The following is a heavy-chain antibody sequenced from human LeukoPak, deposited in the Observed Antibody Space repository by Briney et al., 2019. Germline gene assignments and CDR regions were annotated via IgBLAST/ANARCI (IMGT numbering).Heavy chain of an antibody. D-gene: IGHD4-17*01. Sequence: GGSLRLSCAASGFTFTTYAMSWVRQAPGKGLEWVSAITGSGGTTRYTDSVTGRFTISRDNSGNTLFLQMNSLRAEDTAVYYCAKDPNGDYLGAFDFWGPGTLVTVSS. V-gene: IGHV3-23*01. CDR1: GFTFTTYA. CDR2: ITGSGGTT. CDR3: AKDPNGDYLGAFDF. J-gene: IGHJ3*01.